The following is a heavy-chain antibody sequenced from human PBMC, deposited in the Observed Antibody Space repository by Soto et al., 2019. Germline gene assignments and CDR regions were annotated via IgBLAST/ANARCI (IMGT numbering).Heavy chain of an antibody. CDR1: GGSISSYY. V-gene: IGHV4-59*06. J-gene: IGHJ4*02. D-gene: IGHD6-19*01. Sequence: SATLSLTCTVSGGSISSYYRISVRRPAGKGLEWIGRIYYSGSTYYNPSLKSRVNISVDTSKNQFSLKLSSVTAADTAVYYCARISSASSGWLPDYWGQGTLVTVSS. CDR2: IYYSGST. CDR3: ARISSASSGWLPDY.